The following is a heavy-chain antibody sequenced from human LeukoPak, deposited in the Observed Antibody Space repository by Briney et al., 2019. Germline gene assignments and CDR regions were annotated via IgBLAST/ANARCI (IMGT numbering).Heavy chain of an antibody. Sequence: GGSLRLSCAASGFTFSNYWMTWVRQAPGKGLEWVANIKEDGSEKTYVDSVKGRFTISRDNAKNSLYLQMNSLRAEDTAVYYCARCGFSSSWYGFDYWGQGTLVTVSS. V-gene: IGHV3-7*05. CDR1: GFTFSNYW. CDR3: ARCGFSSSWYGFDY. CDR2: IKEDGSEK. J-gene: IGHJ4*02. D-gene: IGHD6-13*01.